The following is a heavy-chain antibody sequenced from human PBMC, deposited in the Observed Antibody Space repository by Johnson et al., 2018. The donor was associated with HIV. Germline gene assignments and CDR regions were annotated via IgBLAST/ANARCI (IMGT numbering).Heavy chain of an antibody. D-gene: IGHD3-10*02. CDR2: ISWDGGST. Sequence: VQLVESGGVVVQPGGSLRLSCAASGFTFDDYTMHWVRQAPGKGLEWVSLISWDGGSTYYADSVKVRFTIPRDNSKNSLYLQRNSLRTEDTALYYCAKDGSGDVRGAFDIWGQGTMVTVSS. CDR1: GFTFDDYT. V-gene: IGHV3-43*01. J-gene: IGHJ3*02. CDR3: AKDGSGDVRGAFDI.